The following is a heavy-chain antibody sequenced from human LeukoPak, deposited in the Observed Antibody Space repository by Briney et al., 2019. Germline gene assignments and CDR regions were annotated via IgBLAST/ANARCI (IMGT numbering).Heavy chain of an antibody. J-gene: IGHJ4*02. CDR1: GGSISSSSYY. CDR3: ARDRSANYYDSSGYLPLGFDY. V-gene: IGHV4-39*07. D-gene: IGHD3-22*01. Sequence: SETLSLTCTVSGGSISSSSYYWGWIRQPPGKGLEWIGSIYYSGSTYYNPSLKSRVTISVDTSKNQFSLKLSSVTAADTAVYYCARDRSANYYDSSGYLPLGFDYWGQGTLVTVSS. CDR2: IYYSGST.